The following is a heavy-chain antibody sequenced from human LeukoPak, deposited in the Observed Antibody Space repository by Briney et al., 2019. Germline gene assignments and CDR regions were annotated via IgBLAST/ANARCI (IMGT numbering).Heavy chain of an antibody. Sequence: SETLSLTCTLSGGSISNYYWSWIRQPAGKGLEWIGRIYTSGSTNYNPSLKSRVTISIDKSKNQFSLKLTSVTAADTAVYYCARLEQLDIDYWGQGTLVTVSS. V-gene: IGHV4-4*07. D-gene: IGHD6-6*01. CDR2: IYTSGST. CDR3: ARLEQLDIDY. J-gene: IGHJ4*02. CDR1: GGSISNYY.